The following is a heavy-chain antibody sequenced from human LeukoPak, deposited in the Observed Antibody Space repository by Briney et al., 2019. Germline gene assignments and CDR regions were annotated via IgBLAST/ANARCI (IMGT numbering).Heavy chain of an antibody. CDR3: ARHPDV. Sequence: SETLSLTCAVYGGSFSGYYWSWIRQPPGKGLEWIGEINHSGSTYYNPSLKSRVTISVDTSKNQFSLKLSSVTAADTAVYYCARHPDVWGQGTTVTVSS. J-gene: IGHJ6*02. V-gene: IGHV4-34*01. CDR1: GGSFSGYY. CDR2: INHSGST.